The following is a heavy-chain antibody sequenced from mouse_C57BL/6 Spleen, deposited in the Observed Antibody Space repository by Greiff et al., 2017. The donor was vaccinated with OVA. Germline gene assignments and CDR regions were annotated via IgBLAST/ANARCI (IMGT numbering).Heavy chain of an antibody. CDR2: IYPGDGDT. V-gene: IGHV1-82*01. CDR1: GYAFSSSW. Sequence: VQLQQSGPELVKPGASVKISCKASGYAFSSSWMNWVKQRPGQGLEWIGRIYPGDGDTNYNGKFKGKATLTADKSSSTAYMQLSSLTSEDSAVYFCARNLRNYYDDWGQGTTLTVAS. D-gene: IGHD5-1*01. J-gene: IGHJ2*01. CDR3: ARNLRNYYDD.